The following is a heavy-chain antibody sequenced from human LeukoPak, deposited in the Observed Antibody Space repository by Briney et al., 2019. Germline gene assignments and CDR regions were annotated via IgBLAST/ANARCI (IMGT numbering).Heavy chain of an antibody. J-gene: IGHJ4*02. V-gene: IGHV4-31*03. CDR1: GGSISRGGYY. Sequence: SETLSLTCTVSGGSISRGGYYWSWIRQHPGKGLEWIGYIYYSGSTYYNPSLKSRVTISVDTSKNQFSLKLSSVTAADTAVYYCARGHYYDSSGYYPFFDYWGQGTLVTVSS. CDR3: ARGHYYDSSGYYPFFDY. CDR2: IYYSGST. D-gene: IGHD3-22*01.